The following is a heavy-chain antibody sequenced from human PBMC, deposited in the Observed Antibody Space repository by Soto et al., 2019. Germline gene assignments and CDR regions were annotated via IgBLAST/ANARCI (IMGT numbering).Heavy chain of an antibody. J-gene: IGHJ4*02. CDR1: GYTFTSYG. CDR2: ISAYNGNT. D-gene: IGHD3-10*01. V-gene: IGHV1-18*01. CDR3: ATGWFGEFVYYFDY. Sequence: QVQLVQSGAEVKKSGASVKVSCKASGYTFTSYGISWVRQAPGQGLEWMGWISAYNGNTNYAQKLLGRVTMTTATSTSTAYMELRSLRSDDTAVYYCATGWFGEFVYYFDYWGQGTLVTVSS.